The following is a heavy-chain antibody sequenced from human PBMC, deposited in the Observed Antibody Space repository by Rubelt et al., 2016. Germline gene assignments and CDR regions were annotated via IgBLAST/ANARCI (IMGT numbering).Heavy chain of an antibody. CDR2: INHSGSS. CDR3: AILGDWGSAGFDH. CDR1: GGSFSGYY. D-gene: IGHD7-27*01. Sequence: QVQLQQWGAGLLKPSETLSLTCAVYGGSFSGYYWSWISQPPGKGLEWIGEINHSGSSNYNPALKGRFSMSVDTSKNQFSLKLTSVTAADTAVYYCAILGDWGSAGFDHWGQGTLVTVSS. V-gene: IGHV4-34*01. J-gene: IGHJ4*02.